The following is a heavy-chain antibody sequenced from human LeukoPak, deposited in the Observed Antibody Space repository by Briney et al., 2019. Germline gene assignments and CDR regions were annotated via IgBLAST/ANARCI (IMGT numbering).Heavy chain of an antibody. CDR1: GGSIRSSSYY. J-gene: IGHJ4*02. Sequence: SETLSLTCSVSGGSIRSSSYYWGWIRQPPGKGLEWIGTIHYTGSTYYTPSLKSRVTVSVDTSNKQFSLKVSSVTAADTAVYYCARHPSGSSFDYWGQGTLVAVSS. V-gene: IGHV4-39*01. CDR3: ARHPSGSSFDY. D-gene: IGHD1-26*01. CDR2: IHYTGST.